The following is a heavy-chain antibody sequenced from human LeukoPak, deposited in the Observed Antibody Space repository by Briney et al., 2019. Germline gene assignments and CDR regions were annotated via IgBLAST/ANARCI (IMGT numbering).Heavy chain of an antibody. J-gene: IGHJ3*02. CDR3: ARMTISYGDYGAFDI. Sequence: GGSLRLSCAASGFTFSSYSMNWVRQAPGKGLEWVSSISSSSSHIYYADSVKGRFTISRDNAKNSLYLQMNSLRAEDTAVYYCARMTISYGDYGAFDIWGQGTMVTVSS. CDR1: GFTFSSYS. D-gene: IGHD4-17*01. CDR2: ISSSSSHI. V-gene: IGHV3-21*01.